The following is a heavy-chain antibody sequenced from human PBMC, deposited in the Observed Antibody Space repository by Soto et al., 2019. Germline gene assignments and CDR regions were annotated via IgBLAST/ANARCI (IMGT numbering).Heavy chain of an antibody. CDR2: IFPLTDIP. CDR3: ARCVGSGTYYNQYNWFDP. Sequence: GASVKVSCKASGGTFRNYPINWVRQAPGQGLEWMGSIFPLTDIPGYAQNFQARLTISADKSTSTAYMELSSLTSDDTAMYYCARCVGSGTYYNQYNWFDPWGQGTLVTVSS. J-gene: IGHJ5*02. D-gene: IGHD3-10*01. CDR1: GGTFRNYP. V-gene: IGHV1-69*02.